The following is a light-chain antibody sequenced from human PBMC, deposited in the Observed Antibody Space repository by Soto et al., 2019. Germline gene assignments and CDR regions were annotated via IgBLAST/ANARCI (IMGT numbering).Light chain of an antibody. Sequence: DIQMTQSPSTLSASVGVRVTITCRASQNIDRWLAWYQQKPGKAPNLLIYGASSLESGVPSRFSGSGSGTEFTLTISSLRPDDFATYYCQQYNSYPWTFGQGTKVEIK. J-gene: IGKJ1*01. CDR2: GAS. CDR1: QNIDRW. CDR3: QQYNSYPWT. V-gene: IGKV1-5*03.